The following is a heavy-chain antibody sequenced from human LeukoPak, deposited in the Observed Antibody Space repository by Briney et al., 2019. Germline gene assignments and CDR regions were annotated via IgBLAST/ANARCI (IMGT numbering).Heavy chain of an antibody. Sequence: PGGSLRLSCVASGFTFNIYGRGWARQAPGKGLGWASSVGGGDDIHYADSVKGRFTGYRDDAKNTVYLQMNSLRVEDTAIYFCAKDATPRNRLWDHFDSWGQGTLVSVSS. CDR1: GFTFNIYG. J-gene: IGHJ4*02. CDR2: VGGGDDI. CDR3: AKDATPRNRLWDHFDS. V-gene: IGHV3-23*01. D-gene: IGHD2-21*01.